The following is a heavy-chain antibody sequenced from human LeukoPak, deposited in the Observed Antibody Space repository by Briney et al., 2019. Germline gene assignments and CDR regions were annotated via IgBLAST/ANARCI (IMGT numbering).Heavy chain of an antibody. CDR2: IYYSGST. J-gene: IGHJ6*02. D-gene: IGHD5-18*01. CDR1: GGSISSYY. V-gene: IGHV4-59*01. Sequence: SETLSLTCTVSGGSISSYYWSWIRQTPGKGLEWIGYIYYSGSTNYNPSLKSRVTISVDTSKNQFSLKLSSVTAADTAVYYCARTDTASRYYYGMDVWGQGTTVTVSS. CDR3: ARTDTASRYYYGMDV.